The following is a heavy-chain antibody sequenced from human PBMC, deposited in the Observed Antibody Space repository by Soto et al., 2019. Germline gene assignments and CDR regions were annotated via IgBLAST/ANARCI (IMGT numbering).Heavy chain of an antibody. CDR2: ISGSGGST. J-gene: IGHJ4*02. CDR1: GFTFSSYA. Sequence: GGSLRLSCAASGFTFSSYAMSWVRQAPGKGLEWVSAISGSGGSTYYADSVKGRFTISRDNSKNTLYLQMNSLRAEDTAVYYCAILRLGYDSSGYVDYWGQGTLVTVSS. D-gene: IGHD3-22*01. V-gene: IGHV3-23*01. CDR3: AILRLGYDSSGYVDY.